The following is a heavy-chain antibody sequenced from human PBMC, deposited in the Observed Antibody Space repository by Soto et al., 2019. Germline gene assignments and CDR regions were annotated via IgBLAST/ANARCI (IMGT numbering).Heavy chain of an antibody. D-gene: IGHD3-16*01. J-gene: IGHJ4*02. CDR1: GFTFNTFA. CDR2: IAGSGST. CDR3: AKTFLGGVN. Sequence: PGGSLRLSCAASGFTFNTFAMSWIRQAPGKGLEWISSIAGSGSTFYADSVEGRFTISRDNSKSTLYLQMNSLRADDSAVYYCAKTFLGGVNWGQGTLVTVSS. V-gene: IGHV3-23*01.